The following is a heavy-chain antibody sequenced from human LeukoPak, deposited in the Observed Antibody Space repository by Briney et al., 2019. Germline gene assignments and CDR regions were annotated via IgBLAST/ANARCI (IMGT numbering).Heavy chain of an antibody. J-gene: IGHJ4*02. CDR2: ISSSGTYE. CDR3: ARDSTYYYDSGSSGPHYFDN. D-gene: IGHD3-10*01. V-gene: IGHV3-30*01. Sequence: GKSLRLSCAASGFTFSNYAMHWVRQAPGKGLEWVSLISSSGTYEYYADSVKGRFTISRDNSKNTLYLQLNSPRAEDTAVYYCARDSTYYYDSGSSGPHYFDNWGQGTLVTVSS. CDR1: GFTFSNYA.